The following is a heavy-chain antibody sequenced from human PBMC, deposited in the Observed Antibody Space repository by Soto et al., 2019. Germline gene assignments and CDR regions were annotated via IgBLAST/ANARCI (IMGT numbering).Heavy chain of an antibody. CDR3: ARDQGYCSGGSCYVAGY. CDR2: INSDGSST. D-gene: IGHD2-15*01. V-gene: IGHV3-74*01. J-gene: IGHJ4*02. CDR1: GFTFSSYA. Sequence: GGSLRLSCAASGFTFSSYAMSWVRQAPGKGLEWVSRINSDGSSTSYADSVKGRFTISRDNAKNSLYLQLNSLRAEDTAVYYCARDQGYCSGGSCYVAGYWGQGTLVTVSS.